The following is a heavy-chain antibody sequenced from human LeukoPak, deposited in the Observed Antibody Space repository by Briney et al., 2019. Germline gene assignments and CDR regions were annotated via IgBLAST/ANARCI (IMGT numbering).Heavy chain of an antibody. V-gene: IGHV4-34*01. CDR3: SRESGAFCPFGY. CDR2: INHSGST. D-gene: IGHD1-26*01. Sequence: SETLSLTCAVYGGSFSGYYWSWIRQPPGKGLEWIGEINHSGSTNYNPSLNGRVTMSLDESSNQLSLKLTSVAAADTAIYYCSRESGAFCPFGYWGQGTLVIVPS. J-gene: IGHJ4*02. CDR1: GGSFSGYY.